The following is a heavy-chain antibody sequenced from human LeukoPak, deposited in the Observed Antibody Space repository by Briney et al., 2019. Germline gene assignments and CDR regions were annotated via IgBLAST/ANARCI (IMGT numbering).Heavy chain of an antibody. CDR3: ARDAIVVPAAQYNWFDP. V-gene: IGHV4-4*07. CDR2: IYTSGST. CDR1: GGSISSYY. J-gene: IGHJ5*02. Sequence: SETLSLTCTVSGGSISSYYWSWIRQPAGKGLEWIGRIYTSGSTNYNPSLKSRVTMSVDTSKNQFSLKLSSVTAADTAVYYCARDAIVVPAAQYNWFDPWGQGTLVTVSS. D-gene: IGHD2-2*01.